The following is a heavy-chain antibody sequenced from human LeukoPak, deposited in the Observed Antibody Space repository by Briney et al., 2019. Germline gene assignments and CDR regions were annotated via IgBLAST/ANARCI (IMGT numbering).Heavy chain of an antibody. J-gene: IGHJ4*02. CDR2: IYLSGST. V-gene: IGHV4-39*01. D-gene: IGHD2-15*01. CDR1: GGSFNSSSVF. CDR3: ARQTVLPATHFDF. Sequence: SETLSLTCTVSGGSFNSSSVFWGWIRQPPGKGLEWIVSIYLSGSTFYNPSLKSRLIMSVDTSKNQFSLKLTSVTAADTAMYYCARQTVLPATHFDFWGQGTLVTVS.